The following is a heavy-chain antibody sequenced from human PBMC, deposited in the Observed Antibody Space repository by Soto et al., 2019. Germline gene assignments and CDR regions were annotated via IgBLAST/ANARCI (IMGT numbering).Heavy chain of an antibody. Sequence: QVQLVQSGAEVKKPGASVKVSCKASGYTFTSYDINWVRQATGQGLEWMGWMNPNSGNTAYAQKFPGRVTMSRKPARRTAYMELSSLRSQATAVYYCAGDTAMGHLAGFDHWGQGTLVTVSS. V-gene: IGHV1-8*01. CDR2: MNPNSGNT. D-gene: IGHD5-18*01. CDR3: AGDTAMGHLAGFDH. CDR1: GYTFTSYD. J-gene: IGHJ5*02.